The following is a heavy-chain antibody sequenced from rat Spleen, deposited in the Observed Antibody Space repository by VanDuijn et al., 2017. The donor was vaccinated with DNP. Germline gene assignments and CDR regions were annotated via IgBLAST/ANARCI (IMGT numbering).Heavy chain of an antibody. CDR2: IIYDGSHT. CDR1: GSSFSDSA. Sequence: EVQLVEFGGGLVQPGRSLKLSCAASGSSFSDSAMAGFRQSPKMGLEWVATIIYDGSHTLYRDSVQGRFIISNDNAKTTLNLQMDSLRSEDTATYCCVTRGQYGGYDYWGQGVLVIVSP. J-gene: IGHJ2*01. V-gene: IGHV5S10*01. CDR3: VTRGQYGGYDY. D-gene: IGHD1-11*01.